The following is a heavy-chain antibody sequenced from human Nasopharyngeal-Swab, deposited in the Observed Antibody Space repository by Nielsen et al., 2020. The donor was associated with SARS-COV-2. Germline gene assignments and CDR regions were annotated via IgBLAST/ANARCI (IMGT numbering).Heavy chain of an antibody. D-gene: IGHD4-17*01. Sequence: LRLSCTVSGGSISSYYWSWIRQPPGKGLEWIGYIYYSGSTNYNPSLKSRVTISVDTSKNQFSLKLSSVTAADTAVYYCARDYGDYVFDYWGQGTLVTVSS. CDR2: IYYSGST. V-gene: IGHV4-59*13. J-gene: IGHJ4*02. CDR3: ARDYGDYVFDY. CDR1: GGSISSYY.